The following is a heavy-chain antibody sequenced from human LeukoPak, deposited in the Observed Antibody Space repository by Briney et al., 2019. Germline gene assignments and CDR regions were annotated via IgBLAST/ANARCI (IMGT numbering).Heavy chain of an antibody. J-gene: IGHJ4*02. D-gene: IGHD4-17*01. CDR2: IYYSGST. CDR3: AREGYGDYTFDY. CDR1: GGSISSGGYY. Sequence: PSETLSLTCTVSGGSISSGGYYWRWIRQHPGKGLEWIGYIYYSGSTYYNPSLKSRVTISVDTSKNQFSLKLSSVTAADTAVYYCAREGYGDYTFDYWGQGTLVTVSS. V-gene: IGHV4-31*03.